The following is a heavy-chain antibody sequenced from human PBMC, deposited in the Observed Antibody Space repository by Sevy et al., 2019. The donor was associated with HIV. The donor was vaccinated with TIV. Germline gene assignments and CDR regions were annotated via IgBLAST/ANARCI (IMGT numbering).Heavy chain of an antibody. CDR1: GFTFSSYE. D-gene: IGHD3-22*01. V-gene: IGHV3-48*03. CDR3: ARVDANYDKGFDP. CDR2: ISSSGTTI. Sequence: GGSLRLSCEASGFTFSSYEMNRVRQAPRKGLEWVSYISSSGTTIKYADSVKGRFTISRDNAKNSLYMQMNSLRAEDTAVYYCARVDANYDKGFDPWGQGTLVTVSS. J-gene: IGHJ5*02.